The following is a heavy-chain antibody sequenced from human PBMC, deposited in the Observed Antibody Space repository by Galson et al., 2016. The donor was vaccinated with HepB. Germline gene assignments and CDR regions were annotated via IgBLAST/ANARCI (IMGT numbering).Heavy chain of an antibody. J-gene: IGHJ4*02. Sequence: SLRLSCAASRFTFSTYPMSWVRQAPGKGLEWVTSISSSGRSIYYADSVKGRFTISRDNTKNSLYLQMNSLRADDTAVYCCARAPTMITFGGLIVGDLDYWGQGTLVTVSS. CDR1: RFTFSTYP. V-gene: IGHV3-21*01. CDR3: ARAPTMITFGGLIVGDLDY. D-gene: IGHD3-16*02. CDR2: ISSSGRSI.